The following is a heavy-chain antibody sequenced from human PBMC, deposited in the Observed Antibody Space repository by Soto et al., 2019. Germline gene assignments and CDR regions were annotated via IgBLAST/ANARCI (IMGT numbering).Heavy chain of an antibody. V-gene: IGHV3-64D*08. J-gene: IGHJ3*02. D-gene: IGHD6-19*01. CDR2: ISSNGGST. CDR3: VKVSRGTGIAVAADAFDI. Sequence: GGSLRLSCSASGFTFSSYAMHWVRQAPGKGLEYVSAISSNGGSTYYADSVKGRFTISRDNSKNTLYLQMSSLRAEDTAVYYCVKVSRGTGIAVAADAFDIWGQGTMVTVSS. CDR1: GFTFSSYA.